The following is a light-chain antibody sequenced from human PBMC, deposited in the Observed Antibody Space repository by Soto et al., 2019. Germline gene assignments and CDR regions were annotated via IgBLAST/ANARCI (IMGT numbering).Light chain of an antibody. Sequence: EIVMTQSPAALSVSPGERATLSCRASQSVGSNVAWYQQIPGQAPRLLIYGASTRDTGVPARFSGSGSETEFTLTISSLQSEDFAVYYCQKFDQWPWTFGQGTKVEIK. J-gene: IGKJ1*01. CDR2: GAS. V-gene: IGKV3-15*01. CDR3: QKFDQWPWT. CDR1: QSVGSN.